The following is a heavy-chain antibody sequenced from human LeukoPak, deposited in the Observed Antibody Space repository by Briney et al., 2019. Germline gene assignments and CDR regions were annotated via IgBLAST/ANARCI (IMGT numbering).Heavy chain of an antibody. CDR1: GFTFSSYE. V-gene: IGHV3-48*03. J-gene: IGHJ3*02. CDR2: ISSGGSTI. D-gene: IGHD1-14*01. CDR3: ARDGLMGTDAFDI. Sequence: GGSLRLSCAASGFTFSSYEMNWVRQAPGKGLEGVSYISSGGSTIYYADSVKGRFTISRDNAKNSLYPQMNSLRAEDTAVYYCARDGLMGTDAFDIWGQGTMVTVSS.